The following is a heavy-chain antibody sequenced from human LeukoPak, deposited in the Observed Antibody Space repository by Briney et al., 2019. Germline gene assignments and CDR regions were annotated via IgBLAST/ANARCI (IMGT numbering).Heavy chain of an antibody. CDR1: GFTLSSYS. Sequence: GGSLRLSCAASGFTLSSYSMNWVRQVPGKGLEWVSSINTNRRYIYYADSVRGRFTISRDNAKNSLYLQMNSLRAEDTAVYYCAELGITMIGGVWGKGTTVTISS. D-gene: IGHD3-10*02. CDR2: INTNRRYI. J-gene: IGHJ6*04. V-gene: IGHV3-21*01. CDR3: AELGITMIGGV.